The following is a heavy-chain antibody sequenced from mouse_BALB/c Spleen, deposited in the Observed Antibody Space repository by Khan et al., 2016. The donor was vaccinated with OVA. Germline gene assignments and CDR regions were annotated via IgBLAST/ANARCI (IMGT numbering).Heavy chain of an antibody. J-gene: IGHJ4*01. CDR3: ARDRWLLRAMDY. V-gene: IGHV7-3*02. CDR1: GFTFTDYY. CDR2: IRNKDNGYTI. D-gene: IGHD2-3*01. Sequence: EVELVESGGGLVQTGGSLRLSCATSGFTFTDYYMSWVRQPPGKALEWLGFIRNKDNGYTIEYSASVKGRFTISRDNSQSILYLQMNTLRAEDNATYYCARDRWLLRAMDYWGQGTSVTVSS.